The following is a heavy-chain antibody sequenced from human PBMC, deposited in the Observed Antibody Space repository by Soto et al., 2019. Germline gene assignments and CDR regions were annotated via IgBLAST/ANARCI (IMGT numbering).Heavy chain of an antibody. CDR3: ARRNYGDYHYYYGMDV. CDR1: GYSFTSYW. V-gene: IGHV5-51*01. CDR2: IYPGDSDT. D-gene: IGHD4-17*01. Sequence: SCKGSGYSFTSYWIGWVRQMPGKGLEWMGIIYPGDSDTRYSPSFQGQVTISADKSISTAYLQWSSLKASDTAMYYCARRNYGDYHYYYGMDVWGQGTTVTVSS. J-gene: IGHJ6*02.